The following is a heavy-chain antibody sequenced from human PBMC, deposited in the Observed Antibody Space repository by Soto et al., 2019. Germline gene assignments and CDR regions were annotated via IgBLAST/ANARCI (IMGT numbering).Heavy chain of an antibody. CDR2: TYYRSKWNN. CDR3: ARGHAGTMDV. V-gene: IGHV6-1*01. CDR1: GDSVSSKSAA. D-gene: IGHD1-1*01. Sequence: SQTLSLTCAISGDSVSSKSAAWNWIRQSPSRGLEWLGRTYYRSKWNNNYAVSVKSRIAINPDTSKNQFSLQVNSVTPEDTAVYFCARGHAGTMDVWGQGTTVTVSS. J-gene: IGHJ6*02.